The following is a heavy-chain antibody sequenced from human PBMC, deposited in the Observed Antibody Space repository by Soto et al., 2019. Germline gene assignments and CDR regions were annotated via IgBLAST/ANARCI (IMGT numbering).Heavy chain of an antibody. D-gene: IGHD6-19*01. CDR3: ARGSPGYSSGWYEGFDY. Sequence: GASVKVSCKASGGTFSSYAISWVRQAPGQGLEWMGGIIPIFGTANYAQKFKGRVTITADESTSTAYMELSSLRSEDTAVYYCARGSPGYSSGWYEGFDYWGQGTLVTVS. V-gene: IGHV1-69*13. CDR2: IIPIFGTA. CDR1: GGTFSSYA. J-gene: IGHJ4*02.